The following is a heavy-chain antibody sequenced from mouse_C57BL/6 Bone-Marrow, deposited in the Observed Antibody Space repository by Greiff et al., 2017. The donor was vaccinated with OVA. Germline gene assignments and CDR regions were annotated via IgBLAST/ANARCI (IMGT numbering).Heavy chain of an antibody. V-gene: IGHV1-59*01. D-gene: IGHD2-3*01. Sequence: VQLQQPGAELVRPGTSVKLSCKASGYTFTSYWMHWVKQRPGQGLEWIGVIDPSDSYTNSNQKFKGKATLTVDTSSSTAHMQLSSLTSEDSAVCSCVGDGYYGGWVAYWGQGTLVTVSA. CDR3: VGDGYYGGWVAY. J-gene: IGHJ3*01. CDR1: GYTFTSYW. CDR2: IDPSDSYT.